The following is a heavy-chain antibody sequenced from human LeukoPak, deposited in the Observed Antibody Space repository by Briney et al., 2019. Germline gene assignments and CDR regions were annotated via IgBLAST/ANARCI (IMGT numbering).Heavy chain of an antibody. J-gene: IGHJ4*02. CDR1: GLTFSNYG. CDR3: AKGDTGIIRRYYFDY. V-gene: IGHV3-23*01. CDR2: ISGSGGSI. D-gene: IGHD5-18*01. Sequence: GGSLRLSCAASGLTFSNYGMSWVRQAPGKGLEWVSTISGSGGSIYYADSVKGRFTISRDNSKNTLYLQMSSLRAEDTAVYYCAKGDTGIIRRYYFDYWGQGTLVTVSS.